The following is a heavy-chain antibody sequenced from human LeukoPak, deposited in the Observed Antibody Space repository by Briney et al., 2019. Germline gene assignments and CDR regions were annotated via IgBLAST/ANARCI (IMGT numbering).Heavy chain of an antibody. J-gene: IGHJ6*03. V-gene: IGHV1-2*02. CDR3: ARDPYVLTTVTTGGYYYMDV. D-gene: IGHD4-17*01. Sequence: EASVKVSCKASGYTFTASYMHWVRQAPGQGLEWMGWIDPHSGDTNYAQNFQGRVTMTRDTSISTAYMDLSRLRSDETAVYYCARDPYVLTTVTTGGYYYMDVWGKGTTVTVSS. CDR1: GYTFTASY. CDR2: IDPHSGDT.